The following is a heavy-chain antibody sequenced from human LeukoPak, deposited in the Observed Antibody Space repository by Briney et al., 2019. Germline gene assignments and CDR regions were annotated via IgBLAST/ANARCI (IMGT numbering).Heavy chain of an antibody. Sequence: ASVNVSCKASGYTFTSYDINWVRQAPGQGLEWMGWMNPNSGNTGYAQKFQGRVTMTRNTSISTAYMELSSLRSEDTAVYYCARDQRIRSGSGWNYWGQGTLVTVSS. CDR1: GYTFTSYD. CDR3: ARDQRIRSGSGWNY. J-gene: IGHJ4*02. CDR2: MNPNSGNT. V-gene: IGHV1-8*01. D-gene: IGHD6-19*01.